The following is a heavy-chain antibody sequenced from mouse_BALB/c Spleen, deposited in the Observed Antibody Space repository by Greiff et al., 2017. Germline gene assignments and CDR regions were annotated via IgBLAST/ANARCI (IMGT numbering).Heavy chain of an antibody. J-gene: IGHJ2*01. Sequence: DVHLVESGGGLVQPGGSLKLSCAASGFTFSSYTMSWVRQTPEKRLEWVAYISNGGGSTYYPDTVKGRFTISRDNAKNTLYLQMSSLKSEDTAMYYCARQGITTMYFDYWGQGTTLTVSS. CDR1: GFTFSSYT. D-gene: IGHD2-4*01. CDR3: ARQGITTMYFDY. CDR2: ISNGGGST. V-gene: IGHV5-12-2*01.